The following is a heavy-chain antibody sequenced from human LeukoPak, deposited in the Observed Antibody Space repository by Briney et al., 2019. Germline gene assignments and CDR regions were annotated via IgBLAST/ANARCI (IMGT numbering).Heavy chain of an antibody. D-gene: IGHD6-13*01. V-gene: IGHV4-59*01. Sequence: PSETLSLTCTVSGGSISSYYWSWIRQPPGKGLEWIGYMYYRGNTNYDPSLKSRVTISIDTPNNQFSLKLSSVTAADTAVYYCATGVHGIAAAGDYYFDYWGQGTLVTVSS. CDR2: MYYRGNT. CDR3: ATGVHGIAAAGDYYFDY. J-gene: IGHJ4*02. CDR1: GGSISSYY.